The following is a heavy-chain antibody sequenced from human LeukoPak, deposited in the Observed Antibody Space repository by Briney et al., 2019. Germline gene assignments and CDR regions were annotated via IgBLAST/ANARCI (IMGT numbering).Heavy chain of an antibody. CDR1: DDSITMYY. V-gene: IGHV4-59*01. CDR2: VDHTGST. D-gene: IGHD4-11*01. CDR3: ARGRVSSSTWYSTYYYFFYMDF. Sequence: TSETLSLTCTVSDDSITMYYWTWIRQPPGKGLEWIGYVDHTGSTKFNPSPNGRVSISRDTSNNFFSLRLRSVTAADTAVYFCARGRVSSSTWYSTYYYFFYMDFWGKGTTVTVSS. J-gene: IGHJ6*03.